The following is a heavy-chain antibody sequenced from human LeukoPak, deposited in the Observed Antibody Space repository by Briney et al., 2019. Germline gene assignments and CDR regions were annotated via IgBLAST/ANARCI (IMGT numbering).Heavy chain of an antibody. V-gene: IGHV3-23*01. D-gene: IGHD3-10*01. J-gene: IGHJ4*02. CDR2: ISGSGGST. Sequence: GGPLRLSCAVSGITLSNYGMSRVRQAPGKGLEWVAGISGSGGSTYYADSVKGRFTISRDNPKNTLYLQMNSLRAEDTAVYFCAKRGVVIRVILVGFHKEAYYFDSWGQGALVTVSS. CDR1: GITLSNYG. CDR3: AKRGVVIRVILVGFHKEAYYFDS.